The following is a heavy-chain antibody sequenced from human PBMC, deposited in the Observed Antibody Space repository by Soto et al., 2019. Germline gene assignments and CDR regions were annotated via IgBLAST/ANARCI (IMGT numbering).Heavy chain of an antibody. CDR1: GGSFSGYQ. Sequence: QVQLQQWGAGLLKPSETLSLTCAVYGGSFSGYQWSWIRQTPGKGLEWIGEINDSGNINYNPSLKSRVTILVDTATKQISLKLSSVTAADTAVYYCARGLIVWFGELSRRGGYYYYMDVWGKGTTVTVSS. CDR3: ARGLIVWFGELSRRGGYYYYMDV. D-gene: IGHD3-10*01. V-gene: IGHV4-34*01. J-gene: IGHJ6*03. CDR2: INDSGNI.